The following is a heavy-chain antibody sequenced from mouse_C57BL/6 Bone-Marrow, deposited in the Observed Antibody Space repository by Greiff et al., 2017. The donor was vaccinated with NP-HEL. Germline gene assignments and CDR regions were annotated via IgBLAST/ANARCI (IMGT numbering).Heavy chain of an antibody. CDR3: AREGDGYYLFAY. CDR1: GYTFTSYW. Sequence: QQSCKASGYTFTSYWMHWVKQRPGQGLEWIGEIDPSDSYTNYNQKFKGKSTLTVDKSSSTAYMQLSSLTSEDSAVYYCAREGDGYYLFAYWGQGTLVTVSA. J-gene: IGHJ3*01. D-gene: IGHD2-3*01. V-gene: IGHV1-69*01. CDR2: IDPSDSYT.